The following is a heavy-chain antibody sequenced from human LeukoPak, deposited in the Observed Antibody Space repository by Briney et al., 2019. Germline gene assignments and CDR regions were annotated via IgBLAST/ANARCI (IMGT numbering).Heavy chain of an antibody. D-gene: IGHD3-3*01. J-gene: IGHJ4*02. V-gene: IGHV3-7*01. CDR3: ARHVRFEGVDY. Sequence: GGSLRLSCAASGFIFSSYWMSWVRQAPGKGLEWVANIKQDGSEKYYVDSVKGRFTISRDNAKNSLFLEMNSLGAEDTAVYYCARHVRFEGVDYWGQGTLVTVSS. CDR2: IKQDGSEK. CDR1: GFIFSSYW.